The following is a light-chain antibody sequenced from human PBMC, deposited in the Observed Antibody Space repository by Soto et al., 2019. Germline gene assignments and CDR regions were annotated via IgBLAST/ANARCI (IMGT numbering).Light chain of an antibody. Sequence: QSALTQPASVSGSPGQSITISCTGTSSDVGSYNYVSWYQQHPGKAPKLMIYDVSNRPSGVSDRFSGSKSGNTASLTISGLQAEDEATSYITAGTYVFGTGTQLTVL. J-gene: IGLJ1*01. CDR3: TAGTYV. CDR1: SSDVGSYNY. V-gene: IGLV2-14*03. CDR2: DVS.